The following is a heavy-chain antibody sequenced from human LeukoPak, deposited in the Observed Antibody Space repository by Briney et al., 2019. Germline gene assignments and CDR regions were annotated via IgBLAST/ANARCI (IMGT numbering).Heavy chain of an antibody. CDR3: AREKPPFIVAAPIVPYSPYWFDP. CDR1: GYTFISYA. J-gene: IGHJ5*02. CDR2: INAGNGNT. V-gene: IGHV1-3*01. Sequence: TSVKVSCKASGYTFISYAMHWVRQAPGQRLEWMGWINAGNGNTKYSQKFQGRVTITRDTSASTAYMELSSVRSEDTAVYYCAREKPPFIVAAPIVPYSPYWFDPWGQGTLVTVSS. D-gene: IGHD6-13*01.